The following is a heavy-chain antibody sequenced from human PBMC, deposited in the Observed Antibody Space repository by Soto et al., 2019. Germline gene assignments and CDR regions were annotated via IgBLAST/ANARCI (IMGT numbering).Heavy chain of an antibody. CDR3: AKGVPGIAVAGTGYFQH. J-gene: IGHJ1*01. V-gene: IGHV3-49*03. CDR2: IRSKAYGGTT. D-gene: IGHD6-19*01. Sequence: SLRLSCTASGFTFGDYAMSWFRQAPGKGLEWVGFIRSKAYGGTTEYAASVKGRFTISRDDSKSIAYLQMNSLRAEDTAVYYCAKGVPGIAVAGTGYFQHWGQGTLVTVSS. CDR1: GFTFGDYA.